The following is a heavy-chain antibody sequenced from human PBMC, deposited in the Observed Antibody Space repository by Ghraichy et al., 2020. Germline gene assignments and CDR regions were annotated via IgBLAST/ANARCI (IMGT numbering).Heavy chain of an antibody. D-gene: IGHD1-26*01. CDR3: ARWATTDLDY. Sequence: GGSLRLSCAASGFTVSSNYMSWVRQAPGKGLEWVSVIYSGGSAYYADSVKGRFTISRDNSKNRLYLQMNSLRAEDTAVYYCARWATTDLDYWGQGTLVTVSS. J-gene: IGHJ4*02. CDR1: GFTVSSNY. CDR2: IYSGGSA. V-gene: IGHV3-66*01.